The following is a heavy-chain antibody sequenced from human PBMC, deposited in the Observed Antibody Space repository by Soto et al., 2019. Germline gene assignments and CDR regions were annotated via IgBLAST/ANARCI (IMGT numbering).Heavy chain of an antibody. Sequence: SETLSLTCTVSGGSISSGGYYWSWIRQHPGKGLEWIGYIYYSGSTYYNPSLKSRVTISVDTSKNQFSLKLSSVTAADTAVYYCASQTYYYDSSGYYGAFDIWGHVTMVTVSS. CDR1: GGSISSGGYY. V-gene: IGHV4-31*03. J-gene: IGHJ3*02. D-gene: IGHD3-22*01. CDR2: IYYSGST. CDR3: ASQTYYYDSSGYYGAFDI.